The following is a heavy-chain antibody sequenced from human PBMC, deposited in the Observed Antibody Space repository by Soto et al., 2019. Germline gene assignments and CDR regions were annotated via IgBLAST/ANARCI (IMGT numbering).Heavy chain of an antibody. Sequence: EVQLVESGGGLVQPGGSLRLSCAASGFTFSSYWMLWVRQAPGKGLVWVSSIKGDGSSTNYADSVKGRFTISRDNGKNTLYLQMNSLRAEDTAVYYCAKERWLHNDGKYFYYGMDVWGRGTMVTVSS. CDR1: GFTFSSYW. CDR2: IKGDGSST. V-gene: IGHV3-74*01. J-gene: IGHJ6*02. CDR3: AKERWLHNDGKYFYYGMDV. D-gene: IGHD5-12*01.